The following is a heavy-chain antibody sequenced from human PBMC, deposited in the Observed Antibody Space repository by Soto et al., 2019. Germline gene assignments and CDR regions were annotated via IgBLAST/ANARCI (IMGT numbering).Heavy chain of an antibody. CDR3: ARDPGDRNGMIV. CDR1: GFTVSSDY. CDR2: IYSGGST. J-gene: IGHJ6*02. V-gene: IGHV3-66*01. D-gene: IGHD1-26*01. Sequence: EVPVVESGGGFVQPGGSLRLSCAASGFTVSSDYMNWVRQAPGKGLEWVSVIYSGGSTYYADSVKGRFTISRDNSKNTLYLQMNSLRAEDTAVYYCARDPGDRNGMIVWGQGTTVTVSS.